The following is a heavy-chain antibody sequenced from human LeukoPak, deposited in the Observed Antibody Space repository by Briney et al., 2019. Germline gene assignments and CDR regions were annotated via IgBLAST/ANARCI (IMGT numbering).Heavy chain of an antibody. CDR1: GYIFTSYG. J-gene: IGHJ4*02. V-gene: IGHV1-69*06. CDR2: IIPIFGTA. D-gene: IGHD3-22*01. Sequence: SVKVSCKASGYIFTSYGITWVRQAPGQGLEWMGGIIPIFGTANYAQKFQGRVTITADKSTSTVYMELNSLKSEDTAVYHCARGWDYDSGGRPTAYVYWGQGTLVTVSS. CDR3: ARGWDYDSGGRPTAYVY.